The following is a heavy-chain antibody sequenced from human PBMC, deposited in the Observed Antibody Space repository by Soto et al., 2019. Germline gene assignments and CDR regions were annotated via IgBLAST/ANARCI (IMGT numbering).Heavy chain of an antibody. J-gene: IGHJ6*03. CDR3: AIIKIVGILTYYMDV. Sequence: QVQLQESGPGLVKPLETLSLSCTVSGDSISSSSSYYWGWIRQPPGKGLEWIANMYYSGSKYYTPSHKSRVTISPETSENQFSRKLRSVTAADTAVYYCAIIKIVGILTYYMDVWGKGTPVTVSS. CDR1: GDSISSSSSYY. D-gene: IGHD3-3*01. CDR2: MYYSGSK. V-gene: IGHV4-39*01.